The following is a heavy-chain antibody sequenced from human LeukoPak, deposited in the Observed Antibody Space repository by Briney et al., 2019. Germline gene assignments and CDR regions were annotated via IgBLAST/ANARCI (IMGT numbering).Heavy chain of an antibody. V-gene: IGHV3-66*01. D-gene: IGHD5-24*01. CDR3: ASSNVEMATIGAFDI. Sequence: GGSLRLSCAASGFTVSSNYMSWVRQAPGKGLEWVSVIYSGGSTYYADSVKGRFTISRDNSKNTLYLQMNSLRAEDTAVYYCASSNVEMATIGAFDIWGQGTMVTVSS. J-gene: IGHJ3*02. CDR1: GFTVSSNY. CDR2: IYSGGST.